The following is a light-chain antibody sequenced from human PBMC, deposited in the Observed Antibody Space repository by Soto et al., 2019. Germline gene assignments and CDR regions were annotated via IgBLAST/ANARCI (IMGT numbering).Light chain of an antibody. CDR3: QLRCTWPPGLT. CDR2: DAS. V-gene: IGKV3-11*01. J-gene: IGKJ4*01. CDR1: QSLTDY. Sequence: EIVLTQSPATLSLSPGEGATLSCRASQSLTDYLAWYQQKPGQAPRLLIYDASNRAAGIAARFSGSGSGTDFTLTISSLEPEDSAVYYCQLRCTWPPGLTFGGGTKLEIK.